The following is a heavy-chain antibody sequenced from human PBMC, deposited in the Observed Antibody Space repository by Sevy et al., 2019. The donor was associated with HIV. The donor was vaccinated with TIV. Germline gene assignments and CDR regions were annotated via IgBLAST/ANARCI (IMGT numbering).Heavy chain of an antibody. J-gene: IGHJ4*02. CDR1: GFTFSSYG. V-gene: IGHV3-33*01. Sequence: GGSLRLSCAASGFTFSSYGMHWVRQAPGKGLGWVAVIWYDGSNKYYADSVKGRFTISRDNSKNTLYLQMNSLRAEDTAVYYCARDGGSSSWFAYWGQGTLVTVSS. CDR2: IWYDGSNK. CDR3: ARDGGSSSWFAY. D-gene: IGHD6-13*01.